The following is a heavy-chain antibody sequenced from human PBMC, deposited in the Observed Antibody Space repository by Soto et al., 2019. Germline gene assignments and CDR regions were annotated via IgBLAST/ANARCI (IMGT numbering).Heavy chain of an antibody. CDR2: IKHDGSEK. CDR3: ARAMGTDGWSNHPFDI. V-gene: IGHV3-7*04. D-gene: IGHD6-19*01. CDR1: GFTFSRYW. Sequence: GGSLRLSCAASGFTFSRYWMDWVRPAPREGLEWVATIKHDGSEKYYVDSVKGRFIISRDNAKNSVFLQMNGLRVEDTAVYFCARAMGTDGWSNHPFDIWGQGTMVTVSS. J-gene: IGHJ3*02.